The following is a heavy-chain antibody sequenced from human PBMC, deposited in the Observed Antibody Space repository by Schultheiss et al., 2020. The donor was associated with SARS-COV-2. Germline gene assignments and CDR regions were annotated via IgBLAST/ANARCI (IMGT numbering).Heavy chain of an antibody. CDR3: ARGGVWFRELFW. Sequence: SETLSLTCTVSGGSISSSSYYWGWIRQPPGKGLEWIGSIYYSGSTYYNPSLKSRVTISVDTSKNQFSLKLSSVTAADTAVYYCARGGVWFRELFWWGQGTLVTVSS. CDR2: IYYSGST. CDR1: GGSISSSSYY. V-gene: IGHV4-39*07. D-gene: IGHD3-10*01. J-gene: IGHJ4*02.